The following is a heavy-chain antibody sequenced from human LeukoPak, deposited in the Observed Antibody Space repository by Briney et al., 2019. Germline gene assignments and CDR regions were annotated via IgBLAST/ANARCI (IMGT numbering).Heavy chain of an antibody. Sequence: SVKVSCKASGGTFSSYAISWVRQAPGQGLEWMGRIIPILGIANYAQKFQGRVTITADKSTSTAYMELSSLRSEDTAVYYCARGRYCSSTSCYISSVDYYYMDVWGKGTTVTVSS. CDR1: GGTFSSYA. D-gene: IGHD2-2*02. CDR2: IIPILGIA. CDR3: ARGRYCSSTSCYISSVDYYYMDV. J-gene: IGHJ6*03. V-gene: IGHV1-69*04.